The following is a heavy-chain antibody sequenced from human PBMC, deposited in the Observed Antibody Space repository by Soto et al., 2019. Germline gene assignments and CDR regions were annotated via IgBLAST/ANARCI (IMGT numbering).Heavy chain of an antibody. CDR1: GFTFRSYA. J-gene: IGHJ4*02. CDR3: ARDQITARPSSFDN. V-gene: IGHV3-23*01. D-gene: IGHD6-6*01. CDR2: ISGSGGST. Sequence: GGSLRLSCAVSGFTFRSYAMNWVRQTPGMGLEWVSSISGSGGSTYYADSVKGRFTISRENSKNTLYLQMDTLRAEDTAIYYCARDQITARPSSFDNWGQGTLVTVSS.